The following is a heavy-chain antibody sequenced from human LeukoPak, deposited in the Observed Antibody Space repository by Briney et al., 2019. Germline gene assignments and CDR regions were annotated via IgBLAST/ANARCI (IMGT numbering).Heavy chain of an antibody. CDR2: IKYDGGLK. D-gene: IGHD3-22*01. Sequence: PGGSLRLSCVASGFSFSSYWMAWVRQAPGKGLEWVANIKYDGGLKFYVDSVKGRFTISRDNAKNSLYLEMNSLRADDTAVYFCASSHDSSGNDWGQGTMVTVSS. J-gene: IGHJ4*02. V-gene: IGHV3-7*01. CDR3: ASSHDSSGND. CDR1: GFSFSSYW.